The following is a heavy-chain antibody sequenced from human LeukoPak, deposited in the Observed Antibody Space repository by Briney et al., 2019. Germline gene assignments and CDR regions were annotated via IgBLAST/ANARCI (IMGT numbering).Heavy chain of an antibody. CDR2: IYSSGST. J-gene: IGHJ3*02. CDR1: GGSISSYY. V-gene: IGHV4-4*07. CDR3: ARDYDDDYVGAFDM. Sequence: SETLSLTCTVSGGSISSYYWSWIRQSAGKGVEWIGRIYSSGSTIYNPSLKSRITMSVDTSKNQFSLKLSSVTAADTAVYYCARDYDDDYVGAFDMWGQGTMVTVSS. D-gene: IGHD4-17*01.